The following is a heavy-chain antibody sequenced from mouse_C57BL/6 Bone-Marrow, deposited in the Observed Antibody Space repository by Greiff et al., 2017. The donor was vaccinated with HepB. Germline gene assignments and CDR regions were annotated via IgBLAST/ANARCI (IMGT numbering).Heavy chain of an antibody. D-gene: IGHD2-5*01. J-gene: IGHJ3*01. CDR2: INPNNGGT. V-gene: IGHV1-26*01. CDR1: GYTFTDYY. CDR3: ARSSNYPAY. Sequence: EVQLQQSGPELVKPGASVKISCKASGYTFTDYYMNWVKQSHGKSLEWIGDINPNNGGTSYNQKFKGKATLTVDKSSSTAYMELRSLTSEDAAVYYCARSSNYPAYWGQGTLVTVSA.